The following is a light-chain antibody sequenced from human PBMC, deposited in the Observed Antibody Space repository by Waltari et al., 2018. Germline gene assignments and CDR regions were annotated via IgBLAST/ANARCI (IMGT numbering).Light chain of an antibody. Sequence: QSALTQPASLSGSPGQSITISCTGASSDVGGYNYVCWYQQHPGKAPKLMIYDVSNGTSGVSNRFSGSKSGSTASLTISGLQAEDEADYYCTIKRGSNTVVFGGGTKLTVL. J-gene: IGLJ3*02. V-gene: IGLV2-14*03. CDR3: TIKRGSNTVV. CDR2: DVS. CDR1: SSDVGGYNY.